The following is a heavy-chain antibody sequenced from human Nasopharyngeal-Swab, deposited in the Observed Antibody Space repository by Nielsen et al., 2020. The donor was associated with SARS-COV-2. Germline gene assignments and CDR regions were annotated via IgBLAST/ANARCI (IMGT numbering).Heavy chain of an antibody. J-gene: IGHJ6*02. Sequence: GESLKISCAASGFGLSSYEMNWVRQAPGKGLEWVSYIGSFGSTIYSDSVKGRITVSRDNAKNSLYLQMNSLRAEDTAVYYCARGDSSGLPQAVYGMDVWGQGTTVSVSS. V-gene: IGHV3-48*03. CDR1: GFGLSSYE. CDR3: ARGDSSGLPQAVYGMDV. CDR2: IGSFGSTI. D-gene: IGHD3-22*01.